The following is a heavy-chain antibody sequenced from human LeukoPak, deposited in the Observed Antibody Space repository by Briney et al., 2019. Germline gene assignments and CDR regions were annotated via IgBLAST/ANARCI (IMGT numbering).Heavy chain of an antibody. CDR2: ISGSGGST. V-gene: IGHV3-23*01. J-gene: IGHJ4*02. Sequence: GGSLRLSCAASGFTFSSYAMSWVRQAPGKGLEWVSAISGSGGSTYYADSVKGRFTISRDNSKNTLYLQMNSLRAEDTAVYYYAEDRTTYSSGWYSGEIFDYWGQGTLVTVSS. CDR3: AEDRTTYSSGWYSGEIFDY. CDR1: GFTFSSYA. D-gene: IGHD6-19*01.